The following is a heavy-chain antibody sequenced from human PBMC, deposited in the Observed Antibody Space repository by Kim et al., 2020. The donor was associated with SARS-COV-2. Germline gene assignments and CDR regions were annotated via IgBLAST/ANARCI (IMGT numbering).Heavy chain of an antibody. Sequence: SVKGRFTISREKSKNTLYLQMNSLRAEDTAVYYCAKGAYCGGDCYAYFDYWGQGTLVTVSS. CDR3: AKGAYCGGDCYAYFDY. V-gene: IGHV3-23*01. D-gene: IGHD2-21*02. J-gene: IGHJ4*02.